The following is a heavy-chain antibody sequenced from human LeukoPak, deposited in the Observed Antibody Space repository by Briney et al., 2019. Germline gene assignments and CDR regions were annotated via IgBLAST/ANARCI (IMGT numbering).Heavy chain of an antibody. CDR2: IYTSGST. CDR3: AREKGGIVVVPAAHFDY. Sequence: SETLSLTCTVSGGSISSGSYYWSWIRQPAGKGLEWIGRIYTSGSTNYNPSLKSRVTISVDTSKNQFSLKLSSVTAADTAVYYCAREKGGIVVVPAAHFDYWGQGTLVTVSS. V-gene: IGHV4-61*02. CDR1: GGSISSGSYY. J-gene: IGHJ4*02. D-gene: IGHD2-2*01.